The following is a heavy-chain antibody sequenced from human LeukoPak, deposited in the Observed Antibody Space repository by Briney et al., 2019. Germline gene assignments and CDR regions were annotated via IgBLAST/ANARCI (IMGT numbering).Heavy chain of an antibody. Sequence: SETLSLTCTVSGGSISSYYWSWSRQPPGKGVEWLGYIYYSGSTNYTPSLRSRLTISVDTSKNQFSLKLSAVTAADTAVYYCARARRSEPYFDYWGQATQVSVSS. D-gene: IGHD3-10*01. CDR3: ARARRSEPYFDY. V-gene: IGHV4-59*01. CDR2: IYYSGST. J-gene: IGHJ4*02. CDR1: GGSISSYY.